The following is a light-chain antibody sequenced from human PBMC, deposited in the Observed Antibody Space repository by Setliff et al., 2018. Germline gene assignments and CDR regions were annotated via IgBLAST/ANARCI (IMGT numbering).Light chain of an antibody. Sequence: QSALAQPASVSGSPGQSITISCSGTSSDVGSYDLVSWYQQHPGKAPKLIIYGVCDRPSGVSSRFSGSKSGNTAYLTISGLQTEDEAEYYCNAYASDTTYVFGSGTKVTVL. CDR3: NAYASDTTYV. V-gene: IGLV2-14*03. J-gene: IGLJ1*01. CDR1: SSDVGSYDL. CDR2: GVC.